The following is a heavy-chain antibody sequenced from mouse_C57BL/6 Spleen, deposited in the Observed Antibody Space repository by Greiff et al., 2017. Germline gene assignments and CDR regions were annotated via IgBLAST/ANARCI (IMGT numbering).Heavy chain of an antibody. D-gene: IGHD1-1*01. V-gene: IGHV5-6*02. J-gene: IGHJ2*01. Sequence: DVMLVESGGDLVKPGGSLKLSCAASGFTFSSYGMSWVRQTPDKRLEWVATISSGGSYTYYPDSVKGRFTISRDNAKNTLYLQMSSLKSEDTAMYYCARRVVAQHFDYWGQGTTLTVSS. CDR3: ARRVVAQHFDY. CDR2: ISSGGSYT. CDR1: GFTFSSYG.